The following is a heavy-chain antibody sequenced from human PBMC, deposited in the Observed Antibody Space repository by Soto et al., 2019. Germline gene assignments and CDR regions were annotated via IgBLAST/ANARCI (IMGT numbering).Heavy chain of an antibody. CDR1: GYTFTSYA. CDR2: INAGNGNT. J-gene: IGHJ5*02. Sequence: ASVKVSCKASGYTFTSYAMHWVRQAPGQRLEWMGWINAGNGNTKYSQKFQGRVTITRDTSASTAYMELSSLRSEDTAVYYCARGVTIFGVVTPNWFDPWGQGTLVTVSS. V-gene: IGHV1-3*01. D-gene: IGHD3-3*01. CDR3: ARGVTIFGVVTPNWFDP.